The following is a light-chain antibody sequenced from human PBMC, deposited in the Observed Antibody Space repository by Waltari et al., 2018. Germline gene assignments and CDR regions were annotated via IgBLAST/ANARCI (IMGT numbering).Light chain of an antibody. CDR1: QGISNY. J-gene: IGKJ4*01. V-gene: IGKV1-9*01. CDR3: QQVNSYPLT. CDR2: AAS. Sequence: DIQLTQSPSFLSTSVGDRVTITCRASQGISNYLVWYQQKPGKAPRVLIHAASTLQGGVPSRFSGNGSGTEFTLTISSLQPEDSATYYCQQVNSYPLTFGGGTKVEIK.